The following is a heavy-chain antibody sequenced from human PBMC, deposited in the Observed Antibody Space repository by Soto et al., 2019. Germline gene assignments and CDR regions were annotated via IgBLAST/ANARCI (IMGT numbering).Heavy chain of an antibody. V-gene: IGHV1-3*01. D-gene: IGHD4-17*01. CDR1: GYTFTSYA. CDR3: ARDMEYGDYFLHYGMDV. CDR2: INAGNGNT. J-gene: IGHJ6*02. Sequence: VSVKVSCKASGYTFTSYAMHWVRQAPGQRLEWMGWINAGNGNTKYSQKFQGRVTITRDTSASTAYMELSSLRSEDTAVYYCARDMEYGDYFLHYGMDVWGQGTTVTVSS.